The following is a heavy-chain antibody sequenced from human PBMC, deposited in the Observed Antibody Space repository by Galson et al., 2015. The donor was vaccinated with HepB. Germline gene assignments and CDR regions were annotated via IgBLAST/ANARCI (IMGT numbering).Heavy chain of an antibody. CDR1: GFTFSNFG. CDR3: AKDPYLYSALAGTMAGFDY. Sequence: SLRLSCAASGFTFSNFGMHWVRQAPGKGLEWVAVISYDGSNKYYADSVKGRFTNSRDNSKNTLYLQMNSLRAEDTALYYCAKDPYLYSALAGTMAGFDYWGQGTLVT. D-gene: IGHD6-19*01. J-gene: IGHJ4*02. V-gene: IGHV3-30*18. CDR2: ISYDGSNK.